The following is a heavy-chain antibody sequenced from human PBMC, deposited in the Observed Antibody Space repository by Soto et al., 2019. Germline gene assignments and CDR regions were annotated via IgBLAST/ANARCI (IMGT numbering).Heavy chain of an antibody. D-gene: IGHD5-18*01. V-gene: IGHV3-23*01. J-gene: IGHJ4*02. Sequence: GGSLRLSCAGSGFTFRDYAMSWVRQAPEKGLQWVSSISGSGDSTYYADSVKGRFSMSRDNSKNTLYLQMNTLGAEDTAIYYCAKLTTEHNYGYVLFENCGQGALVTVYS. CDR2: ISGSGDST. CDR1: GFTFRDYA. CDR3: AKLTTEHNYGYVLFEN.